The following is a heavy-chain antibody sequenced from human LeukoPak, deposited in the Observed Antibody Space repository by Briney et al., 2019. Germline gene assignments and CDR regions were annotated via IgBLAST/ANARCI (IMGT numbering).Heavy chain of an antibody. J-gene: IGHJ4*02. CDR2: ISWDGGST. CDR3: AREGFEQRSLDS. Sequence: PGGSLRLSCAASGFSFSTYAMTWVRQAPGKGLEWVSLISWDGGSTYYTDSVKGRFTISRDNSKHAVFLQMNSLTPEDTALYYCAREGFEQRSLDSWGQGTLVTVSS. CDR1: GFSFSTYA. D-gene: IGHD6-25*01. V-gene: IGHV3-43D*03.